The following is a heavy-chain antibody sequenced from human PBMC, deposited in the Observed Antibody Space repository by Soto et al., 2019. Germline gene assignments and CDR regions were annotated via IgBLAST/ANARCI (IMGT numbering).Heavy chain of an antibody. CDR2: ISPSSTTI. CDR1: GFTFTSHS. Sequence: GGSLRLSCAASGFTFTSHSMNWVRQAPGKGLEWVSYISPSSTTIYYADSVKGRFTISRDNAKGSLYLQMNSLRAEDTAVFYCARGTTHFDYWGQGTLVTVSS. CDR3: ARGTTHFDY. V-gene: IGHV3-48*01. J-gene: IGHJ4*02. D-gene: IGHD4-17*01.